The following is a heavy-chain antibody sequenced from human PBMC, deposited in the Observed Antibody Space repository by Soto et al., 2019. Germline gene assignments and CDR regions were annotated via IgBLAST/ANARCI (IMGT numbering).Heavy chain of an antibody. Sequence: LSLTCAVYGGSFSGYYWSWIRQPPGKGLEWIGEINHSGSTNYNPSLKSRVTISVDTSKNQFSLKLSSVTAADTAVYYCARYCSGGSCYPRTYGMDVWGQGTTVTVSS. J-gene: IGHJ6*02. V-gene: IGHV4-34*01. CDR3: ARYCSGGSCYPRTYGMDV. CDR1: GGSFSGYY. D-gene: IGHD2-15*01. CDR2: INHSGST.